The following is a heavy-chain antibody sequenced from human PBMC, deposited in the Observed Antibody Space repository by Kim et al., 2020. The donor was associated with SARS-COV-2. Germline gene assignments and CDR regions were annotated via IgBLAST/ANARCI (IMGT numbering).Heavy chain of an antibody. CDR1: GGSISSGNYH. J-gene: IGHJ4*02. V-gene: IGHV4-39*01. D-gene: IGHD1-26*01. Sequence: SETLSLTCTVSGGSISSGNYHWDWIRQPPGKGLEWIGTRYYSGSTYYNPSLKSRVTISVDTSKNQFSLRLSSVTAADTAVYYCARSDYSGNSALVYWGQGTLVTVSS. CDR2: RYYSGST. CDR3: ARSDYSGNSALVY.